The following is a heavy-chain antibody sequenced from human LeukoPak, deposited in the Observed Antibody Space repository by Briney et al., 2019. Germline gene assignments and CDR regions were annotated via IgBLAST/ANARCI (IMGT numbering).Heavy chain of an antibody. V-gene: IGHV4-59*08. J-gene: IGHJ4*02. CDR2: TYYSGST. Sequence: SETLSLTCTVSGGSISSYYWSWIRQPPGKGLEWIGYTYYSGSTNYNPSLKSRVTISVDTSKNQFSLKLSSVTAADTAVYYCARHGGPTDYWGQGTLVTVSS. D-gene: IGHD4-23*01. CDR3: ARHGGPTDY. CDR1: GGSISSYY.